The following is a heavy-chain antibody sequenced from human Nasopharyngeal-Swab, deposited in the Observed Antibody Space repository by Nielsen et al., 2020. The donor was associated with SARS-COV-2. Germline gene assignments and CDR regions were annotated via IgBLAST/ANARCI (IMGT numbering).Heavy chain of an antibody. V-gene: IGHV3-74*01. CDR1: GFTFNRYW. Sequence: GESLKISCVGSGFTFNRYWLHWVRQVPGKGLQWVSRINSDGSDTRYAESVKGRFTASRDTAKSTLCLQLNSVRAEDTGVYFCAREWERPYYFDYWGQGVLVTVSS. D-gene: IGHD1-26*01. CDR2: INSDGSDT. J-gene: IGHJ4*02. CDR3: AREWERPYYFDY.